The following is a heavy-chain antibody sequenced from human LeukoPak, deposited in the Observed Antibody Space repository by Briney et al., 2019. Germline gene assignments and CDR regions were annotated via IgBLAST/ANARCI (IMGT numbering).Heavy chain of an antibody. CDR3: GRYGAGSSGGLKYSQH. CDR2: IAGRSDSI. J-gene: IGHJ1*01. Sequence: PGGSLRLSCGASRLTLSTYTMNWVRQAPGKGLEWVSHIAGRSDSIYYADSVKGRFTISRDNSKNTLYLQMNSLRAEDTAVYYCGRYGAGSSGGLKYSQHGGRGTLATVP. V-gene: IGHV3-23*01. D-gene: IGHD3-10*01. CDR1: RLTLSTYT.